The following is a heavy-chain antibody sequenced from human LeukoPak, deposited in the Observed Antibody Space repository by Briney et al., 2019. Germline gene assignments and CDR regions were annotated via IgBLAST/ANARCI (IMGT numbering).Heavy chain of an antibody. Sequence: ASVKVSCKASGHTFTSYYMHWVRQAPGQGLEWMGIINPSGGSTSYAQKFQGRVTMTRDMSTSTVYMELSSLRSEDTAVYYCARDSPRGIAAAGYYFDYWGQGTLVTVSS. CDR2: INPSGGST. V-gene: IGHV1-46*01. D-gene: IGHD6-13*01. CDR3: ARDSPRGIAAAGYYFDY. CDR1: GHTFTSYY. J-gene: IGHJ4*02.